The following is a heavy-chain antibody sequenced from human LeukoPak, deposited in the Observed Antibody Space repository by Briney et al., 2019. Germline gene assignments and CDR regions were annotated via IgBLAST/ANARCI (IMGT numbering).Heavy chain of an antibody. J-gene: IGHJ4*02. CDR3: ARDRRVANYYDSSGFDY. Sequence: SETLSLTCTVSGGSISSYYWSWIRQPAGKGLEWIGRIYTSGSTNYNPSLKSRVTMSVDTSMNQFSLKLSSVTAADTAVYYCARDRRVANYYDSSGFDYWGQGTLVTVSS. D-gene: IGHD3-22*01. CDR1: GGSISSYY. V-gene: IGHV4-4*07. CDR2: IYTSGST.